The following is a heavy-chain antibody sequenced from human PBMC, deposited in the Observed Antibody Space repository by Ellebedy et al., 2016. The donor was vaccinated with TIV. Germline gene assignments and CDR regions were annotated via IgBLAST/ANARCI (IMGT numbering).Heavy chain of an antibody. CDR1: GFTFSTYS. CDR3: ARVRSVYYYMDV. J-gene: IGHJ6*03. V-gene: IGHV3-48*04. Sequence: PGGSLRLSCTDSGFTFSTYSMNWVRQAPGKGLEWVSYISGSGNTKYYTDSVKGRFIISRDNAKNSLYLHMNSLRAEDTAVYYCARVRSVYYYMDVWGKGTTVTVSS. D-gene: IGHD2-8*01. CDR2: ISGSGNTK.